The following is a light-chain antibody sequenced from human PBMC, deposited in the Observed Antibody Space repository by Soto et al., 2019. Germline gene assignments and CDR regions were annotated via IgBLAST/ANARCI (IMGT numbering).Light chain of an antibody. CDR1: SSDVGTHGY. J-gene: IGLJ2*01. CDR2: DVT. CDR3: QSYDSILSGVI. Sequence: QSALTQPPSASGSPGQSVTISCTGTSSDVGTHGYVSWYQQHAGKAPKLMIYDVTKRPSGVPDRFSGSKSANTASLAITGLQAEDEADYYCQSYDSILSGVIFGGGTKLTVL. V-gene: IGLV2-8*01.